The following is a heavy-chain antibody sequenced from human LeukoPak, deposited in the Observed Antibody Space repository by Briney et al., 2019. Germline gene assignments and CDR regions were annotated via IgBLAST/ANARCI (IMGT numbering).Heavy chain of an antibody. Sequence: SETLSLTCTVSGGSISSYYWSWIRQPPGKGLEWIGYIYYSGSTNYNPSLKSRVTTSVDTSKNQFSLKLSSVTAADTAVYYCARGLDDAFDIWGQGTMVTVSS. CDR3: ARGLDDAFDI. D-gene: IGHD6-19*01. J-gene: IGHJ3*02. CDR2: IYYSGST. CDR1: GGSISSYY. V-gene: IGHV4-59*01.